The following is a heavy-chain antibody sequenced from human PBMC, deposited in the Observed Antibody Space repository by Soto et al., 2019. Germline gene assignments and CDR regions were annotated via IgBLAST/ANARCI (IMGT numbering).Heavy chain of an antibody. D-gene: IGHD1-7*01. CDR3: ARAFLTGTTWKYNWFDP. CDR2: ISSSSYI. V-gene: IGHV3-21*01. J-gene: IGHJ5*02. CDR1: GFTFSSYS. Sequence: GGPLRLSCAASGFTFSSYSMNWVRQAPGKGLEWVSSISSSSYIYYADSVKGRFTISRDNAKNSLYLQMNSLRAEDTAVYYCARAFLTGTTWKYNWFDPWGQGTQVTVSS.